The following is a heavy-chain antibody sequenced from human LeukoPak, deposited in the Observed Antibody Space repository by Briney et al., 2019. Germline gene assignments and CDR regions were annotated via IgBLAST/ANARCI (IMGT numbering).Heavy chain of an antibody. CDR3: ARHVPIAAAGNFDY. CDR1: GGSISSYS. Sequence: SETLSLTCTVSGGSISSYSWSWIRQPPGKGLEWIGYIYTSGSTNYNPSLKSRVTISVDTSKNQFSLKLSSVTAADTAVYYCARHVPIAAAGNFDYWGQGTLVTVSS. J-gene: IGHJ4*02. D-gene: IGHD6-13*01. CDR2: IYTSGST. V-gene: IGHV4-4*09.